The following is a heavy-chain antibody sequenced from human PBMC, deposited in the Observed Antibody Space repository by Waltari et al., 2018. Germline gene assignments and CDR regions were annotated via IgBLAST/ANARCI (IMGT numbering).Heavy chain of an antibody. CDR1: GGSFGGYY. CDR2: INHSGST. CDR3: ARGQRSSTGNWFDP. D-gene: IGHD2-2*01. V-gene: IGHV4-34*01. Sequence: QVQLQQWGAGLLKPSETLSLTCAVDGGSFGGYYGSWIRQPPGKGLEWIGEINHSGSTNYYPSLKSRVTISVDTSKTQFSLKLSSVTAADTAVYYCARGQRSSTGNWFDPWGQGTLVTVSS. J-gene: IGHJ5*02.